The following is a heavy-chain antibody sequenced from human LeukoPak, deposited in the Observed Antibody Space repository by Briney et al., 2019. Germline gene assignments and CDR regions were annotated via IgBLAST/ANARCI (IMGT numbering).Heavy chain of an antibody. CDR3: VIDDYYDYSGTREADYFDY. V-gene: IGHV3-15*01. CDR2: IKSDGAV. D-gene: IGHD3-22*01. CDR1: GFSFTTAW. Sequence: GGSPRLSRGASGFSFTTAWMSWVRQAPGKGLEWVARIKSDGAVDYASPVKGRLTISKDYSKNTLYLQMNSLKVEDTAVYYCVIDDYYDYSGTREADYFDYWGQGTLVTVSS. J-gene: IGHJ4*02.